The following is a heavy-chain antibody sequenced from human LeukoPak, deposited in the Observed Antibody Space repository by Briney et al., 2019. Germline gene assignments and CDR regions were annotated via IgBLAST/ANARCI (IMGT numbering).Heavy chain of an antibody. Sequence: PGGSLRLSCAASGFTFSSYWMHWVRQAPGEGLVWVSRIDSDGSSTSYADSVKGRFTISRDNAKNTLYLQLNSLRAEDTAVYYCSRDRRYGGMDVWGQGTTVTVSS. V-gene: IGHV3-74*01. CDR1: GFTFSSYW. D-gene: IGHD3-10*01. CDR3: SRDRRYGGMDV. J-gene: IGHJ6*02. CDR2: IDSDGSST.